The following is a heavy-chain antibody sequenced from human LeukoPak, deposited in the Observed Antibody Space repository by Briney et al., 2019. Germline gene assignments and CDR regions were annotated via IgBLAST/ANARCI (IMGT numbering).Heavy chain of an antibody. Sequence: GASVKVSRKPSVYTLTNYHIPWVRQAPGQGREWMGWINPTSGGTEYAQKFQGRATMTGDTPISTAYMELSRLRSDDTAMYYFARERGSRWYVDYWGQGTLVTVSS. V-gene: IGHV1-2*02. CDR2: INPTSGGT. J-gene: IGHJ4*02. D-gene: IGHD6-13*01. CDR3: ARERGSRWYVDY. CDR1: VYTLTNYH.